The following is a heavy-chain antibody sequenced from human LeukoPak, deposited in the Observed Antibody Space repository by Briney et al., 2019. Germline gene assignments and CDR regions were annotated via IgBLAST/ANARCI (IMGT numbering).Heavy chain of an antibody. D-gene: IGHD5-12*01. J-gene: IGHJ4*02. V-gene: IGHV3-21*01. CDR2: ISSSSSYI. CDR1: GFTFSSYS. CDR3: ARLLYSGHDFFPFDY. Sequence: GGSLRLSCAASGFTFSSYSMNWVRQAPGKGLEWVSSISSSSSYIYYADSVKGRFTISRDNAKNSLYLQMNSLRAEDTAVYYCARLLYSGHDFFPFDYWGQGTLVTVSS.